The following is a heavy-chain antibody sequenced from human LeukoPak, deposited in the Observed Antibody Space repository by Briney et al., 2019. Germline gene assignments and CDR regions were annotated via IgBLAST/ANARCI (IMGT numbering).Heavy chain of an antibody. D-gene: IGHD2-2*01. CDR2: IYSGGST. J-gene: IGHJ4*02. CDR1: GFTVSSNY. CDR3: ARGGDCSSITCPFGY. V-gene: IGHV3-66*01. Sequence: GGSLRLSCAASGFTVSSNYMSWVRQAPGKGLEWVSVIYSGGSTYYADSVKGRFTISRDNSKNTLYLQMNSLRAEDTAVYYCARGGDCSSITCPFGYWGQGTLVAVSS.